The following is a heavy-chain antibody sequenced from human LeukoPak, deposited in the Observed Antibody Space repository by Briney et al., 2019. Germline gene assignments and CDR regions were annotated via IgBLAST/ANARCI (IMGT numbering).Heavy chain of an antibody. V-gene: IGHV4-39*07. J-gene: IGHJ4*02. Sequence: SETLSLTCTVSGGSISSSSYYWGWIRQPPGKGLEWIGSIYYSGSTYYNPSLKSRVTISVDTSKNQFSLKLSSVTAADTAVYYCASLNPSGWYYYWGQGTLVTVSS. CDR3: ASLNPSGWYYY. CDR2: IYYSGST. CDR1: GGSISSSSYY. D-gene: IGHD6-19*01.